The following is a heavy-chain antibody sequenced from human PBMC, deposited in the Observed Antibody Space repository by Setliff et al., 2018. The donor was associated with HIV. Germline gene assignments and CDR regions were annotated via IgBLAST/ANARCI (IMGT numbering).Heavy chain of an antibody. Sequence: PSETLSLPCTVSGGSISSHYWSWSRQPPGKGLEWIGSIYTSGSTNYNPSLKSRVTISVDTSKNQFSLRLTSVNAADTAVYSCARERSRGYTDPPRFDYWGQGTLVTVSS. V-gene: IGHV4-4*08. CDR2: IYTSGST. J-gene: IGHJ4*02. CDR3: ARERSRGYTDPPRFDY. CDR1: GGSISSHY. D-gene: IGHD5-18*01.